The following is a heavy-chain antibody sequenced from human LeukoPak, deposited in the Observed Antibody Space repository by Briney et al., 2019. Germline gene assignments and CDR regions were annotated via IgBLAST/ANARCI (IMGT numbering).Heavy chain of an antibody. J-gene: IGHJ6*03. D-gene: IGHD2-15*01. V-gene: IGHV1-46*01. CDR2: INPSGGST. Sequence: SXXVSCKASGYTFTSYYMHWVRQAPGQGLEWMGIINPSGGSTSYAQKFQGRVTMTRDTSTSTVYMELSSLRSEDTAVYYCARDGYRVVVVAATLNYYMDVWGKGTTVTVSS. CDR3: ARDGYRVVVVAATLNYYMDV. CDR1: GYTFTSYY.